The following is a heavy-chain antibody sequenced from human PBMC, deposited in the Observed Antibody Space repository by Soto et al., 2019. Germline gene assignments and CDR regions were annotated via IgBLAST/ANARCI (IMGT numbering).Heavy chain of an antibody. CDR1: GGTFSSYA. V-gene: IGHV1-69*01. CDR2: IIPIFGTA. CDR3: VRVRYYYDSSGPVYYFDY. Sequence: QVQLVQSGAEVKKPGSSVKVSCKASGGTFSSYAISWVRQAPGQGLEWMGGIIPIFGTANYAQKFQGRVTITADESTSTAYMELSSLRSEDTAVYYCVRVRYYYDSSGPVYYFDYWGQGTLVTVSS. D-gene: IGHD3-22*01. J-gene: IGHJ4*02.